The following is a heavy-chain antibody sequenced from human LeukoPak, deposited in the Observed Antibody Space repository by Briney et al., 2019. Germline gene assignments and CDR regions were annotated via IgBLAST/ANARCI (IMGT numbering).Heavy chain of an antibody. J-gene: IGHJ4*02. CDR2: INSDGSST. CDR1: GFTFSSYL. Sequence: PGGSLRLSCAASGFTFSSYLMHWVRQAPGKGLVWVSRINSDGSSTSYADSVKGRFTISRDNAKNTLYLQMNSLRAEDTAVYYCAREEALLEYYDILTGYYKGLDYWGQGTLVTVSS. V-gene: IGHV3-74*01. D-gene: IGHD3-9*01. CDR3: AREEALLEYYDILTGYYKGLDY.